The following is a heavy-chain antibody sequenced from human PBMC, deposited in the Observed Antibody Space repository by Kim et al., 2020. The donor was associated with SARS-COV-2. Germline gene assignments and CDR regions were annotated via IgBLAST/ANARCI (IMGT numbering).Heavy chain of an antibody. J-gene: IGHJ6*02. CDR2: IIPIFVTA. D-gene: IGHD2-2*01. V-gene: IGHV1-69*13. CDR1: GGTFSSYA. Sequence: SVKVSCKASGGTFSSYAISWVRQAPGQGLEWMGGIIPIFVTANYAQKFQGRVTITADESTSTAYMELSSLRSEDTAVYYCASPRFLYCSSTSCRRGVWGMDVWGQGTTVTVSS. CDR3: ASPRFLYCSSTSCRRGVWGMDV.